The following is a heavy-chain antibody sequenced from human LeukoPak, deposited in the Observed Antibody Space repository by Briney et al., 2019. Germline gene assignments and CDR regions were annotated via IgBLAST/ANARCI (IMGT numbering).Heavy chain of an antibody. J-gene: IGHJ3*02. D-gene: IGHD1-26*01. CDR3: ARAVVESYYVGAFDI. CDR2: INHSGST. CDR1: GGSFSGYY. Sequence: SETLSLTCAVYGGSFSGYYWSWIRQPPGKGLEWIGEINHSGSTNYNPSLKSRVTISVDTSKNQFSLKLSSVTAADTAVYYCARAVVESYYVGAFDIWGQGTMVTVSS. V-gene: IGHV4-34*01.